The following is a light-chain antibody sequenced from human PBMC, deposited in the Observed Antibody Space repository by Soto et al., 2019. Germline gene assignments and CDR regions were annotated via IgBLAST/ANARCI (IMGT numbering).Light chain of an antibody. V-gene: IGKV3-20*01. CDR3: KQYGTSPRT. CDR1: QSVSSSY. Sequence: EIVLTQSPGTLSLSPGERATLSCRASQSVSSSYLAWYQQKPGQAPRLLIYGASSRATGIPDRFSGSGFGTDFTPTICRREPEDFAVYSCKQYGTSPRTFGQGTKRE. J-gene: IGKJ2*02. CDR2: GAS.